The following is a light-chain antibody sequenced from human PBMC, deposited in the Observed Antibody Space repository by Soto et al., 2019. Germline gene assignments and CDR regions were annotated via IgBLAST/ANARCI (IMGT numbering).Light chain of an antibody. CDR3: QQYNSYPFT. J-gene: IGKJ3*01. CDR1: QSISSY. CDR2: KAS. Sequence: IHMTQSPSSLSASVGDRVTITCRASQSISSYLNWYQQKPGKAPKLLIYKASSLESGVPSRFSGSGSGTEFTLTISSLQPDDFATYYCQQYNSYPFTFDPGTKVDIK. V-gene: IGKV1-5*03.